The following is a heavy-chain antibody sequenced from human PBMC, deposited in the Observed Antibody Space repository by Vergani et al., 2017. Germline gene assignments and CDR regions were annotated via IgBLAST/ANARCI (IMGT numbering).Heavy chain of an antibody. Sequence: QVQLQQWGAGLLKPSETLSLTCTVSGGSISSGGYYWSWIRQHPGKGLEWIAYIYYSGSTYYNPSLKSRLTILVDTSKNQFSLKLSSVTSADTAVYYCARGDHYDSSGYYYVARAFDIWGQGTMVTVSS. CDR3: ARGDHYDSSGYYYVARAFDI. J-gene: IGHJ3*02. V-gene: IGHV4-31*03. CDR1: GGSISSGGYY. CDR2: IYYSGST. D-gene: IGHD3-22*01.